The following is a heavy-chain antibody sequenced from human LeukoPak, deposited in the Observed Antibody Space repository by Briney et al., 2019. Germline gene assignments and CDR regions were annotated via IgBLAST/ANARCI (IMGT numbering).Heavy chain of an antibody. J-gene: IGHJ4*02. CDR2: IRYDGSNK. CDR3: AKDPLGSRSYNLDY. Sequence: RPGGSLRLSCAASGFTFSSYGMHWVRQAPGKGLEWVAFIRYDGSNKYYVDSVKGRFTISRDNSKNTLYLQMNSLRAEDAAVYYCAKDPLGSRSYNLDYWGQGTLVTVSS. CDR1: GFTFSSYG. V-gene: IGHV3-30*02. D-gene: IGHD3-10*01.